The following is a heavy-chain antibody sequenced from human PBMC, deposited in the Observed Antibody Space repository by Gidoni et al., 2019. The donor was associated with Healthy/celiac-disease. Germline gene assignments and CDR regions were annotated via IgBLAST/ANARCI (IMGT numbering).Heavy chain of an antibody. CDR2: IYHSGST. CDR1: GGSISSSNW. D-gene: IGHD1-1*01. CDR3: ARIGRELEPEKYYYYGMDV. V-gene: IGHV4-4*02. J-gene: IGHJ6*02. Sequence: QVQLQESGPGLVKPSGTLSLTCAVSGGSISSSNWWSWVRQPAGKGLEWIGEIYHSGSTNYNPSLKSRVTISVDKSKNQFSLKLSSVTAADTAVYYCARIGRELEPEKYYYYGMDVWGQGTTVTVSS.